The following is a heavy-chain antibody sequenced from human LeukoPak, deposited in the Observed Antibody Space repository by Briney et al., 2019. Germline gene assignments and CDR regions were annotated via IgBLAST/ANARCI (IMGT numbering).Heavy chain of an antibody. Sequence: SETLSLTCTVSGGSINFWSWIRQPPGKELGWIGIFYFHGRTEYNPSLKSRVTISTDTSENQVSLRLNSVTAAETAAYYCARALAGATSGAMYFDLWGRGTLVTVSS. J-gene: IGHJ2*01. CDR3: ARALAGATSGAMYFDL. CDR1: GGSINF. CDR2: FYFHGRT. D-gene: IGHD1-26*01. V-gene: IGHV4-59*01.